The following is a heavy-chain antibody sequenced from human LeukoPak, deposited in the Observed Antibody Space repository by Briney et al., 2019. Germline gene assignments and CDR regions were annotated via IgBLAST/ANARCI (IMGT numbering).Heavy chain of an antibody. J-gene: IGHJ6*02. Sequence: EPSEALSLTCTVSGGSISSSSYYWGWIRQPPGKGLEWIGSIYYSGSTYYNPSLKSRVTISVDTSKNQFSLKLSSMTAADTAVYYCASGRQQLAHYGMDVWGQGTTVTVSS. CDR3: ASGRQQLAHYGMDV. CDR2: IYYSGST. CDR1: GGSISSSSYY. D-gene: IGHD6-13*01. V-gene: IGHV4-39*07.